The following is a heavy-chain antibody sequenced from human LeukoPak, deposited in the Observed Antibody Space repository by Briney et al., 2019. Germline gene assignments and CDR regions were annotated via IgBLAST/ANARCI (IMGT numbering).Heavy chain of an antibody. CDR1: GFIVSSYW. D-gene: IGHD6-19*01. V-gene: IGHV3-23*01. J-gene: IGHJ4*02. CDR2: ISGSGGST. Sequence: GGSLRLSCAASGFIVSSYWMHWVRPAPGKGLEWVSAISGSGGSTYYADSVKGRFTISRDNSKNTLYLQMNSLRAEDTAVYYCAKDMAVAGVYYFDYWGQGTLVTVSS. CDR3: AKDMAVAGVYYFDY.